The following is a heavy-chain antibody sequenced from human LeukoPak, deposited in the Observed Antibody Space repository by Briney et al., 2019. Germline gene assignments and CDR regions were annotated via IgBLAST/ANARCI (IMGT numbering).Heavy chain of an antibody. CDR2: INTNTGNP. V-gene: IGHV7-4-1*02. Sequence: GASVKVSCKASGYTFTSYAMNWVRQAPGQGLEWMGWINTNTGNPTYAQGFTGRFVFSLDTSVSTAYLRISSLKAEDTAVYYCARDGPYYYDSTEGDWFDPWGQGTLVTVSS. D-gene: IGHD3-22*01. J-gene: IGHJ5*02. CDR1: GYTFTSYA. CDR3: ARDGPYYYDSTEGDWFDP.